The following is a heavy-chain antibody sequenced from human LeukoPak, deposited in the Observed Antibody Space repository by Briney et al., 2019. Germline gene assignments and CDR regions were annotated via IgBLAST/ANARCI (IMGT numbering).Heavy chain of an antibody. CDR1: GYTFTSYG. V-gene: IGHV1-18*01. Sequence: ASVKVSCKASGYTFTSYGISWVRQAPGQGLEWMGWISAYNGNTNYAQKLQGRVTMTTDTSTSTAYMELRSLRSDDTAVYYCAREGRFYDSSGYYYAFDIWGQGTMVTVSS. CDR2: ISAYNGNT. D-gene: IGHD3-22*01. J-gene: IGHJ3*02. CDR3: AREGRFYDSSGYYYAFDI.